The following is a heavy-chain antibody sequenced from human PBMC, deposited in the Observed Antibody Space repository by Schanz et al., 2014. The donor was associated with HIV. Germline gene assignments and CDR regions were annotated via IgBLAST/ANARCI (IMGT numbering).Heavy chain of an antibody. Sequence: QVQLVQSGPEVKKPGASVRVSCETSGYTFSDYDINWVRQARGQGLEWMGWINPNSGGTNYAQKFQGRVTMTRDTSISTAYMELSRLRSDDTAVYYCASDLSVYSSSSSVWGQGTTVTVSS. D-gene: IGHD6-13*01. CDR1: GYTFSDYD. CDR3: ASDLSVYSSSSSV. V-gene: IGHV1-2*02. J-gene: IGHJ6*02. CDR2: INPNSGGT.